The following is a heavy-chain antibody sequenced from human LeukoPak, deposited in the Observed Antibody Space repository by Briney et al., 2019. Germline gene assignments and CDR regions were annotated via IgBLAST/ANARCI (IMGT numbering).Heavy chain of an antibody. V-gene: IGHV4-31*03. CDR2: LSYSGTT. CDR1: GGSISSRGYY. J-gene: IGHJ5*02. CDR3: ARSTGGAAAADFDP. Sequence: SETLSLTCTVSGGSISSRGYYWGWIRQHPGKGLEWIGYLSYSGTTYYNPSLKSRATISVDTSKNHFSLNLISMTDADTAMYYCARSTGGAAAADFDPWGQGTLVTVSS. D-gene: IGHD6-13*01.